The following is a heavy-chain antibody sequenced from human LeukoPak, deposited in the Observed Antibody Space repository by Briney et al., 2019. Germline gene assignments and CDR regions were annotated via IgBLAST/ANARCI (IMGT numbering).Heavy chain of an antibody. CDR3: AKDPTDFDSSGQTYFDY. CDR2: ISGSGGIT. V-gene: IGHV3-23*01. Sequence: GGSLRLSCAASGFTFSSCAMSWVRQAPGKGLEWVSGISGSGGITHYTDSVRGRFTISRDNSKNTLYLQMNGLRAEDTAIYYCAKDPTDFDSSGQTYFDYWGQGTLVTVSS. D-gene: IGHD3-22*01. CDR1: GFTFSSCA. J-gene: IGHJ4*02.